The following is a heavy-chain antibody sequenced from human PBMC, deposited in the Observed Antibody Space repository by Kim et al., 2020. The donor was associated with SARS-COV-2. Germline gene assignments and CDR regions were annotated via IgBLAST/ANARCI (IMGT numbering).Heavy chain of an antibody. CDR2: IDGGTT. CDR3: TTEGDH. Sequence: IDGGTTEYAAPVKGRFTISRDDSKDTLYLQMNSLKIEDTAVYYCTTEGDHWGQGTLVTVSS. V-gene: IGHV3-15*01. J-gene: IGHJ4*02.